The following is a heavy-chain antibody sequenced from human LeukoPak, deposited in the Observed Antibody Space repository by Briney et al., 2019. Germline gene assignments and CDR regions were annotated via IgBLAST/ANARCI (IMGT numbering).Heavy chain of an antibody. CDR2: MNPNSGNT. J-gene: IGHJ5*02. CDR1: GYTFTSYD. V-gene: IGHV1-8*03. D-gene: IGHD6-13*01. Sequence: ASVKVSCKASGYTFTSYDINWVRQATGQGLEWMGWMNPNSGNTGYAQKFQGRVTITRNTSISTAYMELSSLRSEGTAVYYCARVIAAASYNWFDPWGQGTLVTVSS. CDR3: ARVIAAASYNWFDP.